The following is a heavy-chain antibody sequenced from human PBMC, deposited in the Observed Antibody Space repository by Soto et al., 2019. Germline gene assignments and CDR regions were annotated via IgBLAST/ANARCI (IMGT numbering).Heavy chain of an antibody. J-gene: IGHJ4*02. CDR1: GGSFTSNNW. Sequence: PSETLSLTCAVSGGSFTSNNWWTWVRQPPGQGLEWIGEIYRTGSTNYNPSLKSRVTISLDKYENQFSLKVTSLTAADTAVYYCESGDPGTSVDYSGQGTLVTFSS. V-gene: IGHV4-4*02. D-gene: IGHD1-7*01. CDR2: IYRTGST. CDR3: ESGDPGTSVDY.